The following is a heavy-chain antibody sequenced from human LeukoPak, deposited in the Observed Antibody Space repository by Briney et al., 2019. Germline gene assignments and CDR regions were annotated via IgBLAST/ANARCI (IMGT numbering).Heavy chain of an antibody. Sequence: SETLSLTCTVSGGSISSSSYYWGWIRQPPGKGLEWIGSIYYSGSTYYNPSLKSRVTISVDTSKNQFSLKLSSVTAADTAVYYCVCGVQTDIVVVPAAGGAFDIWGQGTMVTVSS. D-gene: IGHD2-2*01. J-gene: IGHJ3*02. V-gene: IGHV4-39*01. CDR2: IYYSGST. CDR1: GGSISSSSYY. CDR3: VCGVQTDIVVVPAAGGAFDI.